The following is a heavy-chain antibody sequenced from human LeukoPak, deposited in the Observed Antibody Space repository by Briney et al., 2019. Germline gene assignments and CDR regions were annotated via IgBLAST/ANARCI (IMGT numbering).Heavy chain of an antibody. Sequence: GGSLRLSCAASGFTFSSYSMNWVRQAPGKGLEWVSSISSSSSYIYYAASMKGRFTISRDNAKDSLSLQMNSLRAEDTAVYYCARHETGPYFDYWGQGTLVTVSS. V-gene: IGHV3-21*01. CDR3: ARHETGPYFDY. J-gene: IGHJ4*02. CDR2: ISSSSSYI. D-gene: IGHD1-1*01. CDR1: GFTFSSYS.